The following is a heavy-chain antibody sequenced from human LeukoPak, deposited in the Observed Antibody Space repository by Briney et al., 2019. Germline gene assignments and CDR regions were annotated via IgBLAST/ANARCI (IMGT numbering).Heavy chain of an antibody. V-gene: IGHV1-2*06. CDR3: AADVTTSYSSTWYARN. J-gene: IGHJ4*02. D-gene: IGHD6-13*01. Sequence: GASVKVSCKASGYTFTGYYMHWVRQAPGQGLEWMGRINPNSGGTNYAQKFQGRVTMTRDTSISTAYMELSGLRPEDTAVYYCAADVTTSYSSTWYARNWGQGTLVTVSS. CDR1: GYTFTGYY. CDR2: INPNSGGT.